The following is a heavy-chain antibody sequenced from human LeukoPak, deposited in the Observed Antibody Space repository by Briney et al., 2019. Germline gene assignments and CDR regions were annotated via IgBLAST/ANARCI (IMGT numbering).Heavy chain of an antibody. CDR3: ARDMWAGYYYDSSGHPGFFDY. V-gene: IGHV1-3*01. Sequence: ASVKVSCKASGYTFTSYAMHWVRQAPGQRLEWMGWINAGNGNTKYSQKFQGRVTITRDTSASTAYMELSSLRSEDTAVYYCARDMWAGYYYDSSGHPGFFDYWGQGTLVTVSS. D-gene: IGHD3-22*01. CDR1: GYTFTSYA. CDR2: INAGNGNT. J-gene: IGHJ4*02.